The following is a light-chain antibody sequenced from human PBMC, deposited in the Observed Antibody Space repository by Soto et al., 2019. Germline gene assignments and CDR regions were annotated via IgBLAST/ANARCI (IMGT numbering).Light chain of an antibody. CDR2: GVF. J-gene: IGKJ2*01. Sequence: EIVLTQSPGTLSLSPGERATLSCRASQSVGSRHLAWYQQQPGQAPRLLIYGVFFRATGIPDRFSGSGSGTDFTLTISRLEPEDCAEYYCQQYGSSPAFGQGTKLEI. CDR1: QSVGSRH. CDR3: QQYGSSPA. V-gene: IGKV3-20*01.